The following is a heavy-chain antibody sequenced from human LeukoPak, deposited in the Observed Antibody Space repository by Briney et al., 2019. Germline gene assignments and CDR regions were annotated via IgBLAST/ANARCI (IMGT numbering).Heavy chain of an antibody. D-gene: IGHD2-2*01. CDR3: ARDKYCSSTSCYSGWFDP. V-gene: IGHV4-61*02. CDR2: IYTSGST. CDR1: GGSISSSNYY. J-gene: IGHJ5*02. Sequence: SETLSLTCTVSGGSISSSNYYWGWIRQPAGKGLEWIGRIYTSGSTNYNPSLKSRVTMSVDTSKNQFSLKLSSVTAADTAVYYCARDKYCSSTSCYSGWFDPWGQGTLVTVSS.